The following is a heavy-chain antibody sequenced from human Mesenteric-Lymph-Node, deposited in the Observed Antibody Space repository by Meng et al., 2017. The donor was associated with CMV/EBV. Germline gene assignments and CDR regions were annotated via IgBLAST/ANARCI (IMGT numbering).Heavy chain of an antibody. D-gene: IGHD4-23*01. CDR1: GFTVSSNY. CDR3: ARENGGKSNAFDI. V-gene: IGHV3-53*05. Sequence: GGSLRLSCTAPGFTVSSNYMSWVRQAPGKGLEWVSVIYSGGNTDYTDSVKGRFTISRDNSKNTLYLQMSSLRSEDTAVYYCARENGGKSNAFDIWGQGTMVTVSS. CDR2: IYSGGNT. J-gene: IGHJ3*02.